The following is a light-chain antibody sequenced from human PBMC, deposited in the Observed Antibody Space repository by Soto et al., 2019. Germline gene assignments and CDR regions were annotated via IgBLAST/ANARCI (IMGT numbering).Light chain of an antibody. J-gene: IGKJ4*01. Sequence: EMVLTQSPDTLSLSPGERATLSCRASQSVSRYLAWYQQKPGQAPRLLIYDASNRATGIPARFSGSGSGTDFTLTLSSLEPEDFAVYYCQQRSKWPLTFGGGTKVQIK. CDR1: QSVSRY. V-gene: IGKV3-11*01. CDR3: QQRSKWPLT. CDR2: DAS.